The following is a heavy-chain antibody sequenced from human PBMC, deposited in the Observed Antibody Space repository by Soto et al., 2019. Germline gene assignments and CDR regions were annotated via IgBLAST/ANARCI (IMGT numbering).Heavy chain of an antibody. Sequence: QVQLVESGGGVVQPGRSLRLSCAASGFTFSSYGMHWVRQAPGKGLEWVAVISYDGSNKYYADSVKGRFTISRDNSKNTLYLQMNSLRAEDTAVYYCAKWLLWFGEIDYWGQGTLVTVSS. J-gene: IGHJ4*02. D-gene: IGHD3-10*01. CDR2: ISYDGSNK. CDR3: AKWLLWFGEIDY. V-gene: IGHV3-30*18. CDR1: GFTFSSYG.